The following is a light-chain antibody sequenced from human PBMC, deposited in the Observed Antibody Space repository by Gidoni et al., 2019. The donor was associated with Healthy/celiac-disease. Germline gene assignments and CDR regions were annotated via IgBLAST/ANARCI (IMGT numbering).Light chain of an antibody. J-gene: IGKJ1*01. CDR2: GAS. Sequence: EIVLTQSPGTPSLSPGERATLSCRASQSVSSSYLAWYQQKPGQAPRLLIYGASSSGSGTDFTLTISRLEPEDFAVYYCQQYGSSPPWTFGQGTKVEIK. CDR3: QQYGSSPPWT. CDR1: QSVSSSY. V-gene: IGKV3-20*01.